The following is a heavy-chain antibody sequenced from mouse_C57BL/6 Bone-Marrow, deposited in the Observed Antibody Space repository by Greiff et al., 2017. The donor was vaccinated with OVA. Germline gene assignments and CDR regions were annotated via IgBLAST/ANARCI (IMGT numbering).Heavy chain of an antibody. D-gene: IGHD1-1*01. CDR2: IYPRSGNT. CDR3: ARNSYYYCSSEGDY. Sequence: QVQLQQSGAELARPGASVKLSCKASGYTFTSYGISWVKQRTGQGLEWIGEIYPRSGNTYYNEKFKGKATLTADKSSSTAYMELRILTSEDSAVYFCARNSYYYCSSEGDYWGQGTTLTVSS. J-gene: IGHJ2*01. CDR1: GYTFTSYG. V-gene: IGHV1-81*01.